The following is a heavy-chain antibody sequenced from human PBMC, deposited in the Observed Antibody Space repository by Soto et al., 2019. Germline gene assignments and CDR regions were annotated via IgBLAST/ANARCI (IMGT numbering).Heavy chain of an antibody. V-gene: IGHV4-39*02. CDR1: GASFSDANYY. D-gene: IGHD2-21*01. J-gene: IGHJ4*02. CDR3: ARRSHIVVDPT. CDR2: FYYDGRT. Sequence: SETLSLTCIVSGASFSDANYYWVWIRQPPGEGLEYIGSFYYDGRTYYNASLKSRVTISVDASKNHFSLMLTSVTAADTAVYYCARRSHIVVDPTWGQGTLVTVSS.